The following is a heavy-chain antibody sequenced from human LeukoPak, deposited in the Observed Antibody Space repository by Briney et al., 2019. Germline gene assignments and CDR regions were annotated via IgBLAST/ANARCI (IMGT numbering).Heavy chain of an antibody. CDR1: GFTFSSYW. CDR3: AGPNENWFHP. J-gene: IGHJ5*02. Sequence: GGSLRLSCAASGFTFSSYWMSWVRQAPGKGLEWVANIKQDGSEKYYVDSVKGRFTISRDNAKNSLYLQMNSLRAEDTAVYYWAGPNENWFHPLGQGTPVTVPS. CDR2: IKQDGSEK. D-gene: IGHD2-8*01. V-gene: IGHV3-7*01.